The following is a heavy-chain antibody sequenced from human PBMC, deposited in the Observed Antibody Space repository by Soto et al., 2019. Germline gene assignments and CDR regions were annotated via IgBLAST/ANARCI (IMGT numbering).Heavy chain of an antibody. CDR2: ISGSGSST. D-gene: IGHD1-26*01. Sequence: GSLRLSCAASGFTFSSYAMNWVRQAPGKGLEWVSGISGSGSSTYYADSVKGRFTISRDNAKNTLYLQLNSLTAEDTAVYYWATVATGSYDWFDPWGQGTLVTVSS. V-gene: IGHV3-23*01. CDR3: ATVATGSYDWFDP. J-gene: IGHJ5*02. CDR1: GFTFSSYA.